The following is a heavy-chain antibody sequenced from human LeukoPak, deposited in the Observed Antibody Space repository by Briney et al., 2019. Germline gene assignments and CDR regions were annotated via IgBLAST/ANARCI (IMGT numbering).Heavy chain of an antibody. Sequence: GGTLRLSCAASGLTFSSHGMSWVRQAPGKGLEWVSGISASGGSTYYADSVKGRFTISRDNSKNTLSLQMNSLRAEDTAVYYCAKPMIGGNAFDIWGQGTMVTVSS. CDR1: GLTFSSHG. J-gene: IGHJ3*02. CDR2: ISASGGST. V-gene: IGHV3-23*01. D-gene: IGHD3-22*01. CDR3: AKPMIGGNAFDI.